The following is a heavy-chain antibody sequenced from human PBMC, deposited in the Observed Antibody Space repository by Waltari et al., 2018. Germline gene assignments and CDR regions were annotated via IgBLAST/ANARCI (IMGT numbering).Heavy chain of an antibody. D-gene: IGHD5-18*01. CDR2: IGGSGGST. Sequence: EVQLVESGGGLVQPGGSLRLSCAASGFTFSSYAMSWVRQAPGEGLEWVSAIGGSGGSTYYAGYAKGRSTSSRDNSKNTLYGQMNRRRAEDTAVYYCAKGVDTAMVTCCRPDYWGQGTLVTVSS. CDR1: GFTFSSYA. V-gene: IGHV3-23*04. CDR3: AKGVDTAMVTCCRPDY. J-gene: IGHJ4*02.